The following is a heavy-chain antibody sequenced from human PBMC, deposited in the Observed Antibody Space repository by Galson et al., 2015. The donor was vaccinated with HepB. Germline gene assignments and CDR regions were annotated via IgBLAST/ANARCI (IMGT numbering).Heavy chain of an antibody. CDR3: TSSIVVVPAATDDY. D-gene: IGHD2-2*01. CDR1: GFTFSNAW. Sequence: SLRLSCAASGFTFSNAWMSWVRQAPGKGLEWVGRIKSKTDGGTTDYAAPVKGRFTISRDDSKNTLYLQMNSLKTEDTAVYYCTSSIVVVPAATDDYWGQGTLVTVSS. J-gene: IGHJ4*02. V-gene: IGHV3-15*01. CDR2: IKSKTDGGTT.